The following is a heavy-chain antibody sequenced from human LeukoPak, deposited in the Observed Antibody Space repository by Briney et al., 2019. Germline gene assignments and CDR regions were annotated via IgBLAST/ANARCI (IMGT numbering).Heavy chain of an antibody. CDR3: ARDENWGPDY. J-gene: IGHJ4*02. CDR2: IHAGRGDT. V-gene: IGHV1-2*02. Sequence: ASVKVSCKASGFTFTGHYMHWVRQAPGQGLEWMGWIHAGRGDTNYAQKFQGRFTMTRDSSINTLFMELSSLRSDDTAVYYCARDENWGPDYWGQGTLVTVSS. D-gene: IGHD7-27*01. CDR1: GFTFTGHY.